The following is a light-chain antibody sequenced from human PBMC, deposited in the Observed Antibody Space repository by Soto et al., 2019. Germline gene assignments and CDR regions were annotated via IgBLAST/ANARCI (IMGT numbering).Light chain of an antibody. CDR3: QQHGQWPIT. V-gene: IGKV3D-15*01. CDR1: QSVNSN. J-gene: IGKJ5*01. Sequence: EIVMTQSPATLSVSPGERATLSCRASQSVNSNYLAWYQQKPGQAPRLLIYGISKRATDIPDRFSGSGSGTEFTLTLSTLQPEDFAPYYFQQHGQWPITFCQGTRLEIK. CDR2: GIS.